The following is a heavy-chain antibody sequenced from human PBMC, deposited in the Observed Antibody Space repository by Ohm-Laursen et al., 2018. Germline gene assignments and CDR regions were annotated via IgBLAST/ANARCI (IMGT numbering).Heavy chain of an antibody. Sequence: ASVKVSCKASGYTFTGYYMHWVRQAPGQGLEWMGWINPNSGGTIYAQKFQGRVTMTRDTSISTAYMDLSRLRSDDTAVYYCARGGGCENSAYRGWSFDYWGQGTLVTVSS. V-gene: IGHV1-2*02. D-gene: IGHD3-22*01. CDR3: ARGGGCENSAYRGWSFDY. CDR2: INPNSGGT. CDR1: GYTFTGYY. J-gene: IGHJ4*02.